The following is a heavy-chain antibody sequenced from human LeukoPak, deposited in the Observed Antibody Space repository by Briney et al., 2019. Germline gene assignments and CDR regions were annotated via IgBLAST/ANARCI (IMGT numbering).Heavy chain of an antibody. CDR2: IIPIFGTA. J-gene: IGHJ4*02. CDR3: AREAYSGSYFGD. V-gene: IGHV1-69*05. Sequence: ASVKVSCKASGYTFTSYYMHWVRQAPGQGLEWMGRIIPIFGTANYAQKFQGRVTITTDESTSTAYMELSSLRSEDTAVYYCAREAYSGSYFGDWGQGTLVTVSS. D-gene: IGHD1-26*01. CDR1: GYTFTSYY.